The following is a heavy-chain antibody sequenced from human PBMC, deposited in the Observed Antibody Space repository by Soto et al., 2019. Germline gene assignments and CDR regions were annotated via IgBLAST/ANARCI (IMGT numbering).Heavy chain of an antibody. CDR3: ARDMGSPGDY. CDR1: GGTFSSYA. V-gene: IGHV1-69*01. D-gene: IGHD1-26*01. CDR2: IIPIFGTA. J-gene: IGHJ4*02. Sequence: QVQLVQSGAEVKKPGSSVKVSCKASGGTFSSYAISWVRQAPGQGLEWMGGIIPIFGTANYAQKFQGRVTITADESTXXXXXXXXXXRSEDTAVYYCARDMGSPGDYWGQGTLVTVSS.